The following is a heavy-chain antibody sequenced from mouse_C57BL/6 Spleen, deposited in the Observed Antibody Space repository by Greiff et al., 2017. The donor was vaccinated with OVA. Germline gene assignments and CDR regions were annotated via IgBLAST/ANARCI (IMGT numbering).Heavy chain of an antibody. D-gene: IGHD1-1*01. CDR3: ARHENYYGSSPYYYAMDY. V-gene: IGHV1-62-2*01. Sequence: VQLQQSGAELVKPGASVKLSCKASGYTFTEYTIHWVKQRPGQGLEWIGWFYPGSGSIKYNEKFKDKATLTADKSSSTVYMELSRLTSEDSAVYFCARHENYYGSSPYYYAMDYWGQGTSVTVSS. CDR1: GYTFTEYT. CDR2: FYPGSGSI. J-gene: IGHJ4*01.